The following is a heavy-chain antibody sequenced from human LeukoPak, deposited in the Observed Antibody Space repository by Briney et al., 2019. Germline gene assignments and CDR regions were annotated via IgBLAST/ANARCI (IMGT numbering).Heavy chain of an antibody. D-gene: IGHD3-9*01. CDR1: GGTFSSYA. CDR3: ARERVHYDILTGYNLYYFDY. V-gene: IGHV1-69*13. Sequence: SVKVSCKASGGTFSSYAISWVRQAPGQGLEWMGGIIPIFGTANYAQKFQGRVTITADESTSTAYMELSSLRSEDTAVYYCARERVHYDILTGYNLYYFDYWGQGTLVTVSS. CDR2: IIPIFGTA. J-gene: IGHJ4*02.